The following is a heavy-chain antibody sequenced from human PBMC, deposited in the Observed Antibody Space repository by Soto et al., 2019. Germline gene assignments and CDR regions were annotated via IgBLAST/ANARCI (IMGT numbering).Heavy chain of an antibody. CDR3: ARELLYGSGSRDFHYYGMDV. CDR1: GLRFSSYG. Sequence: QVQLVESGGGVVQPGGSLRLSCVASGLRFSSYGIHWVRQAPGKGLQWVAVIWFDGSKQYYADSVKGRFNISRDNSKNTVYLQMNSLRADDTAVYYCARELLYGSGSRDFHYYGMDVWGQGTTVTVSS. D-gene: IGHD3-10*01. V-gene: IGHV3-33*01. J-gene: IGHJ6*02. CDR2: IWFDGSKQ.